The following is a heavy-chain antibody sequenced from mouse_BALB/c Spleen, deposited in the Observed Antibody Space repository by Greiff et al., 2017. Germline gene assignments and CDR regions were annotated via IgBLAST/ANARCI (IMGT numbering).Heavy chain of an antibody. V-gene: IGHV1-80*01. CDR2: IYPGDGDT. Sequence: VQLKESGAELVRPGSSVKISCKASGYAFSSYWMNWVKQRPGQGLEWIGQIYPGDGDTNYNGKFKGKATLTADKSSSTAYMQLSSLTSEDSAVYFCAMGYDYVFDYWGQGTTLTVSS. CDR3: AMGYDYVFDY. CDR1: GYAFSSYW. J-gene: IGHJ2*01. D-gene: IGHD2-4*01.